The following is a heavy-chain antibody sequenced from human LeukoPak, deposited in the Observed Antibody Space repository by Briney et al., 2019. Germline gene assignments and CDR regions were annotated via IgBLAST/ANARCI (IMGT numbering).Heavy chain of an antibody. CDR3: AREEWQDYGSSGYYGY. D-gene: IGHD3-22*01. V-gene: IGHV1-69*13. J-gene: IGHJ4*02. CDR2: IIPIFGTA. CDR1: GGTFSSYA. Sequence: ASVKVSCKASGGTFSSYAISWVRQAPGQGLEWMGGIIPIFGTANYAQKFQGRVTITADESTSTAYMELSSLRSEDTAVYYCAREEWQDYGSSGYYGYWGQGTLVTVSS.